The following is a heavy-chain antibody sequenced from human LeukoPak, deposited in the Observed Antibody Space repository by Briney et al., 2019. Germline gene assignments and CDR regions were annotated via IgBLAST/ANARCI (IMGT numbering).Heavy chain of an antibody. Sequence: GEPLKISCKAPGYSFTIYWIAWLRQIPGKGLKWMGIIYPGVSDTRYSPSFQGQVTISADKSNSTAYLQWSSLKASDTAMYYCAIGGRAEYYYYGMDVWGQGTTVTVSS. CDR3: AIGGRAEYYYYGMDV. CDR2: IYPGVSDT. J-gene: IGHJ6*02. CDR1: GYSFTIYW. D-gene: IGHD2-15*01. V-gene: IGHV5-51*01.